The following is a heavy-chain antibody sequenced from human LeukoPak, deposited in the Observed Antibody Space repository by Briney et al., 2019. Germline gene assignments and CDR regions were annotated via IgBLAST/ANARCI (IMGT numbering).Heavy chain of an antibody. Sequence: GESLKISCATSAFSFNTYGMHWVRQAPGKGLQWVAFIRYNGNDQYYADSVKGRFTISRDNSKNTVYLQMNNLRAEDTAVYYCAKGGYSSGRYFYYYMDVWGEGTTVTVSS. D-gene: IGHD5-18*01. J-gene: IGHJ6*03. V-gene: IGHV3-30*02. CDR3: AKGGYSSGRYFYYYMDV. CDR1: AFSFNTYG. CDR2: IRYNGNDQ.